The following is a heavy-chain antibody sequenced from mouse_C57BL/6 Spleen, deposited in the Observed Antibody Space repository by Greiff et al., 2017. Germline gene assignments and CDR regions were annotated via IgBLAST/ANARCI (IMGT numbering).Heavy chain of an antibody. CDR1: GYSITSGYY. Sequence: VQLQQSGPGLVKPSQSLSLTCSVTGYSITSGYYWNWIRQFPGNKLEWMGYISYDGSNNYNPSLKNRISITRDTSKNQLFLKLNSVTTEDTATYYCARETGPYYARDYWGQGTSGTVAS. J-gene: IGHJ4*01. V-gene: IGHV3-6*01. CDR2: ISYDGSN. D-gene: IGHD4-1*01. CDR3: ARETGPYYARDY.